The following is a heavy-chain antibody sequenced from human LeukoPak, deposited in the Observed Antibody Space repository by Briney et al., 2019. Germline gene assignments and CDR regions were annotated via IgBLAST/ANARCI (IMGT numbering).Heavy chain of an antibody. V-gene: IGHV1-2*02. CDR3: ARDPEVGIAAAGN. CDR1: GYTFTGYY. J-gene: IGHJ4*02. CDR2: INPNSGGT. Sequence: ASVKVPCKASGYTFTGYYMHWVRQAPGQGLEWMGWINPNSGGTNYAQKFQGRVTMTRDTSISTAYMELSRLRSDDTAVYYCARDPEVGIAAAGNWGQGTLVTVSS. D-gene: IGHD6-13*01.